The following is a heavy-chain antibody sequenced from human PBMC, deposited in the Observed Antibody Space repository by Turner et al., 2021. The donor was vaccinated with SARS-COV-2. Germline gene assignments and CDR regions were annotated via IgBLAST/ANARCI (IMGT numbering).Heavy chain of an antibody. CDR2: IHYSGTT. Sequence: QVQLQESGPGMVKPSETLSLACTVSVGSISSYYWRSLRQPPGKGLECIRYIHYSGTTNYTPSLKSRVTISIDTSKNQFSLKLSSVTAEDTAVYYCGRHGCSGWDGGGMDVWGQGTMVTVSS. D-gene: IGHD6-19*01. J-gene: IGHJ6*02. CDR3: GRHGCSGWDGGGMDV. CDR1: VGSISSYY. V-gene: IGHV4-59*08.